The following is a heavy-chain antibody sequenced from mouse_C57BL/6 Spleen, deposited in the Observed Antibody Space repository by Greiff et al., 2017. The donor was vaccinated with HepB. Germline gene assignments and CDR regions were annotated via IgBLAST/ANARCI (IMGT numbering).Heavy chain of an antibody. CDR3: TRYYGSSSPMDY. CDR2: IDPETGGT. CDR1: GYTFTDYE. V-gene: IGHV1-15*01. J-gene: IGHJ4*01. D-gene: IGHD1-1*01. Sequence: VQLQQSGAELVRPGASVTLSCKASGYTFTDYEMHWVKQTPVHGLEWIGAIDPETGGTAYNQKFKGKAILTADKSSSTAYMELRSLTSEDSAVYYCTRYYGSSSPMDYWGQGTSVTVSS.